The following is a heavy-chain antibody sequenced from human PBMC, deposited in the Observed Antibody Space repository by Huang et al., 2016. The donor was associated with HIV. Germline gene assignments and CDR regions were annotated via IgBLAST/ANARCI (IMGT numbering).Heavy chain of an antibody. CDR3: ARMFKYDSGGYWGNDAFDI. D-gene: IGHD3-22*01. J-gene: IGHJ3*02. CDR2: ISDSGRT. V-gene: IGHV4-34*02. Sequence: QVQLQQWGAELLKPSETLSLTCAVSGGSFSGHYWTWIRQPPGRGLEWIGEISDSGRTTYNPYLKSRVTISGDTSQSQFSLKLNSVTAADTAIYYCARMFKYDSGGYWGNDAFDIWGQGTMVTVSS. CDR1: GGSFSGHY.